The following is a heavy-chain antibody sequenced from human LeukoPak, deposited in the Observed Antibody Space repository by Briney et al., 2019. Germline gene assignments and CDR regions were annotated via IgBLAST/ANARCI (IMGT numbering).Heavy chain of an antibody. CDR1: GFSFRSHT. D-gene: IGHD2-21*02. CDR3: ARDSGAGGDDY. J-gene: IGHJ4*02. V-gene: IGHV3-23*01. Sequence: PGGSLRLSCAGSGFSFRSHTMNWVRQAPGKGLQWVSAISGSGGSAYYADSVKGRFTISRDNSKDTLYLQMNSLRAEDTAVYYCARDSGAGGDDYWGQGTLVTVSS. CDR2: ISGSGGSA.